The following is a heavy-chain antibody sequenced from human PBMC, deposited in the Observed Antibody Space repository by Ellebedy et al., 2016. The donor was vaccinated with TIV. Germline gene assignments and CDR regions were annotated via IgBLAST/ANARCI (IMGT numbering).Heavy chain of an antibody. Sequence: MPSETLSLTCSVSGGSVSSTRYYWAWIRQPPGKGLEWIGSVYYSGSPYYNPSLKSRVTVSVDTSKNQFSLNLSSVTAADTAVYYCARDPALPRGRFDTWGQGTLVTVSS. CDR2: VYYSGSP. CDR3: ARDPALPRGRFDT. V-gene: IGHV4-39*07. CDR1: GGSVSSTRYY. J-gene: IGHJ5*02.